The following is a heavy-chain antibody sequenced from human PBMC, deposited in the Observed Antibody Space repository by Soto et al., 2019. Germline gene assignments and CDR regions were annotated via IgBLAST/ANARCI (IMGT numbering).Heavy chain of an antibody. V-gene: IGHV4-59*11. D-gene: IGHD3-16*01. CDR1: GGSLSYRY. Sequence: QVQLQESGPGLVNPSETLSLTCIVSGGSLSYRYWSWIRQPPGKELEWIAYIYYSGSTNYSPSLRNRLTVSVDTAKNQFSLKLTSVTAADTATYYCARTIDYGYMYVWGKGNTVTVSS. CDR3: ARTIDYGYMYV. J-gene: IGHJ6*03. CDR2: IYYSGST.